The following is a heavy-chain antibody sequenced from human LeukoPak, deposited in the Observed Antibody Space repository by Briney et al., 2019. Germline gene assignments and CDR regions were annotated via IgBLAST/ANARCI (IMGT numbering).Heavy chain of an antibody. J-gene: IGHJ3*02. V-gene: IGHV3-53*01. CDR1: GFIVSSNH. Sequence: GGSLRLSCAASGFIVSSNHMSWVRQAPGKGLEWVSVIYSGGGTYYADSVKGRFTISRDKSKNSLYLQMNSLRAEDTAVYYCATYIRGAFDIWGQGTMVTVSS. D-gene: IGHD3-10*01. CDR3: ATYIRGAFDI. CDR2: IYSGGGT.